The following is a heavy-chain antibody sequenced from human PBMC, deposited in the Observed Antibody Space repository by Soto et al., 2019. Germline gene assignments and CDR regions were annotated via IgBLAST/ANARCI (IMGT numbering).Heavy chain of an antibody. CDR3: ARGRTRYCSGGSCPEPI. CDR2: INHSGST. V-gene: IGHV4-34*01. CDR1: GGSFSGYY. D-gene: IGHD2-15*01. J-gene: IGHJ4*02. Sequence: QVQLQQWGAGLLKPSETLSLTCAVYGGSFSGYYWSWIRQPPGKGLEWIGEINHSGSTNYNPSLKSRITISVDTSKNQVSLKLSSGTAADTAVYYCARGRTRYCSGGSCPEPIWGQGTLVTVSS.